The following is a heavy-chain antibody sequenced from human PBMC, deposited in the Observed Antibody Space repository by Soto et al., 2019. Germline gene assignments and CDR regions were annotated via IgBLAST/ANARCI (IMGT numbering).Heavy chain of an antibody. Sequence: PSETLSLTSTVSGGSISSGGYYWSWIRQHPGKGLEWIGYIYYSGSTYYNPSLKSRVTISVDTSKNQFSLKLSSVTAADTAVYYCARDFDGTASLDYWGQGTLVTVSS. D-gene: IGHD3-9*01. CDR2: IYYSGST. J-gene: IGHJ4*02. V-gene: IGHV4-31*03. CDR3: ARDFDGTASLDY. CDR1: GGSISSGGYY.